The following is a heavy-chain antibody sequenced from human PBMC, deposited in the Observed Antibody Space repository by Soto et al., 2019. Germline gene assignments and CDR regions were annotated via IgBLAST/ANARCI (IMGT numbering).Heavy chain of an antibody. Sequence: EVQLVESGGGLVQPGGSLRLSCAASGFTFSSYSMNWVRQAPGKGLEWVSYISSSSSTIYYADSVKGRFTISRDNAKNSLSLQMNSLRAEDTAAYYCARDNYYYDSSGYHYWGQGTLVTVSS. J-gene: IGHJ4*02. CDR3: ARDNYYYDSSGYHY. CDR2: ISSSSSTI. CDR1: GFTFSSYS. V-gene: IGHV3-48*01. D-gene: IGHD3-22*01.